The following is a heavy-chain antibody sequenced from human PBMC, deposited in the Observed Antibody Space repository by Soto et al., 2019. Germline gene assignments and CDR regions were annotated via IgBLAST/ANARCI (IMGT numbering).Heavy chain of an antibody. CDR3: AIAYCGGDCYYFYYGVSV. J-gene: IGHJ6*02. D-gene: IGHD2-21*02. CDR1: GGTFSDYI. V-gene: IGHV1-69*12. CDR2: IIPVFGTA. Sequence: QVQLVQSGAEVKKPGSSVKVSCKASGGTFSDYIFIWVRQAPGQGLEWMGGIIPVFGTASYAQNFQGRVTITADEFTTTAYMELSGLRSEDTAVYYCAIAYCGGDCYYFYYGVSVWGQGTTVSVSS.